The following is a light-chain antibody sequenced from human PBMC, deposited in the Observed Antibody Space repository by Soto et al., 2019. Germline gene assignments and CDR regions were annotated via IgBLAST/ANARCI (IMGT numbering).Light chain of an antibody. CDR3: SSYTSSSTLV. V-gene: IGLV2-14*01. Sequence: QSVLTQPASVSGSPGQSITISCTGTSSDVGDYNYVSWYQQHPGKAPKVIIYDVSNRPSGVSNRFSGSKSSNTASLTISGLQAEDEADYYCSSYTSSSTLVFGTGTKVTVL. CDR2: DVS. J-gene: IGLJ1*01. CDR1: SSDVGDYNY.